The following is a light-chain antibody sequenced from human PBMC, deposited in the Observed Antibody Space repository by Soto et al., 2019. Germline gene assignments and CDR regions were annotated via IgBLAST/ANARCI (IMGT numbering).Light chain of an antibody. CDR3: NSYTIYSTLLL. V-gene: IGLV2-14*01. CDR2: EVT. CDR1: SSDIGGYKY. J-gene: IGLJ2*01. Sequence: QSVLTQPASVSGSPGQSITISCTGTSSDIGGYKYVSWYQQHPGKAPKLIIYEVTNRPSGVSDRFSGSKSGNTASLTISGLQAEDEADYYCNSYTIYSTLLLFGGGTKVTVL.